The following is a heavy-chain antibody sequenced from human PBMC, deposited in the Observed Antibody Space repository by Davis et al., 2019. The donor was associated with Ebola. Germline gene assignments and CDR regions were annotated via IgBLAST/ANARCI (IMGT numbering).Heavy chain of an antibody. CDR3: TTTTMTTDY. Sequence: GESPKIPCAASGFPFSGPALHWVRQSSGKGLEWVGRIRSKANSYATAYAASVKGRFIISRDDSKNTAYLKMNSLKTEDTPVDYCTTTTMTTDYWGQGNLVTVSS. D-gene: IGHD4-17*01. V-gene: IGHV3-73*01. CDR2: IRSKANSYAT. J-gene: IGHJ4*02. CDR1: GFPFSGPA.